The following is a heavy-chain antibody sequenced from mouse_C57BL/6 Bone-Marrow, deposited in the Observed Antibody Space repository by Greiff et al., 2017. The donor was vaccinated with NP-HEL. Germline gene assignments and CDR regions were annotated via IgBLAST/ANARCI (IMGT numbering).Heavy chain of an antibody. V-gene: IGHV1-69*01. J-gene: IGHJ3*01. CDR3: ARPGDYFPDWFAY. CDR2: IDPSDSYT. Sequence: QVQLQQPGAELVMPGASVKLSCKASGYTFTSYWMHWVKQRPGQGLEWIGEIDPSDSYTNYNQKFKGKSTLTVDQSSSTAYMQLSSLTSEDSAVYYCARPGDYFPDWFAYWGQGTLVTVSA. D-gene: IGHD1-1*01. CDR1: GYTFTSYW.